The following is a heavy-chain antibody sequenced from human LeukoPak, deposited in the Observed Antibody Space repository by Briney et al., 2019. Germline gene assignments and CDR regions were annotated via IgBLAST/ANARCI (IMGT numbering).Heavy chain of an antibody. Sequence: GESLKISCKGSGYSFTTYWIGWVRQMPGKGLEWMGIIYPGDSDARYGPSFQGQVTISVDKSIHTAYLQWSSLKASDTAMYYCARQITFGGVEFDPWGQGTLVTVSS. J-gene: IGHJ5*02. CDR3: ARQITFGGVEFDP. CDR1: GYSFTTYW. D-gene: IGHD3-16*01. CDR2: IYPGDSDA. V-gene: IGHV5-51*01.